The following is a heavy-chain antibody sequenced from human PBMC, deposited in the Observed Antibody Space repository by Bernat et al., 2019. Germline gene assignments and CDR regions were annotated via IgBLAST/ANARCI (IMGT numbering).Heavy chain of an antibody. J-gene: IGHJ4*02. V-gene: IGHV4-34*01. Sequence: QVQLQQWGAGLLKPSETLPLTCAGYVESFSGHYWSWIRQPPGKGLEWIGEINHGGSTNYNPSLKSRVTMSVDTSKNPFSLKLSSVTAADTDVYYCARGAAAGPRFDYWGQGTHVTVSS. CDR2: INHGGST. D-gene: IGHD6-13*01. CDR1: VESFSGHY. CDR3: ARGAAAGPRFDY.